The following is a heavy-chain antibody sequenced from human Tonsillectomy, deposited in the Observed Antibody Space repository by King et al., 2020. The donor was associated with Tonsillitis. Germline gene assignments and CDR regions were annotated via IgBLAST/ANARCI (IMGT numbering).Heavy chain of an antibody. D-gene: IGHD6-13*01. CDR3: AKDHEQRLVRGYNWFDP. V-gene: IGHV3-23*04. J-gene: IGHJ5*02. CDR1: GFTFSSYA. Sequence: VQLVESGGGLVQPGGSLRLSCAASGFTFSSYAMSWVRQAPGKGLEWVSAISGSGGSTYYADSVKGRFTISRDNSKNTLYLQMNSLRAEDTAVYYCAKDHEQRLVRGYNWFDPLCQGTLFTVSS. CDR2: ISGSGGST.